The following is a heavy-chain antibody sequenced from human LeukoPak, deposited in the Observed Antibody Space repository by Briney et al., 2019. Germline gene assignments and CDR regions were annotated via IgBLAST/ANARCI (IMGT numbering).Heavy chain of an antibody. CDR1: GGSISSYY. V-gene: IGHV4-59*08. CDR2: IYYSGST. Sequence: SETLSLTCTVSGGSISSYYWSWIRQPPGKGLEWIGYIYYSGSTNYNPSLKSRVTISVDTSKNQFSLKLSSVTAADTAVYYCASGRSIAVAGTGFYFDYWGREPWSPSPQ. J-gene: IGHJ4*02. D-gene: IGHD6-19*01. CDR3: ASGRSIAVAGTGFYFDY.